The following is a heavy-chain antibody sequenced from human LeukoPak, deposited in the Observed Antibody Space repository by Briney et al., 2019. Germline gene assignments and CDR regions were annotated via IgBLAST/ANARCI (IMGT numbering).Heavy chain of an antibody. CDR2: IWYDGSNK. J-gene: IGHJ4*02. CDR1: GFTFSSYG. CDR3: ARDYYDSSGYYLGLPDY. Sequence: GGSLRLSCAASGFTFSSYGMHWVRQAPGKGLEWVAVIWYDGSNKYYADSAKGRFTISRDNSKNTLYLQMNSLRAEDTAVYYCARDYYDSSGYYLGLPDYWGQGTLVTVSS. D-gene: IGHD3-22*01. V-gene: IGHV3-33*01.